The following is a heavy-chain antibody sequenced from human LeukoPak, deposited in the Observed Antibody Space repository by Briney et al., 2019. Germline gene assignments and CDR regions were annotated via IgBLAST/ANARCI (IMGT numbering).Heavy chain of an antibody. Sequence: SETLSLTYAVSGYSISSGYYRGWTRHPPGKGLEWMGKTYQSGSTHYNPSPRSRDTKQVGTSKNQFSLKLSSVTAADTAVYYCARHSKTGLPDYWGQGTLVTVSS. CDR1: GYSISSGYY. V-gene: IGHV4-38-2*01. CDR3: ARHSKTGLPDY. J-gene: IGHJ4*02. CDR2: TYQSGST. D-gene: IGHD5-18*01.